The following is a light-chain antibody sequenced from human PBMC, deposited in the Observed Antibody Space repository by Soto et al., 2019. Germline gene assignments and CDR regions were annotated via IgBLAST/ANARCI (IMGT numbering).Light chain of an antibody. Sequence: SYELTQPPSVSVAPGETARISCGGNNVGSRSVHWYQQKPGQAPFLVIYYDSDRPSGIAERFSGCNSGNTATLIISRVEAGDEAAYYCQVWEATGDQVVFGGGTKLTVL. V-gene: IGLV3-21*01. CDR2: YDS. CDR3: QVWEATGDQVV. J-gene: IGLJ2*01. CDR1: NVGSRS.